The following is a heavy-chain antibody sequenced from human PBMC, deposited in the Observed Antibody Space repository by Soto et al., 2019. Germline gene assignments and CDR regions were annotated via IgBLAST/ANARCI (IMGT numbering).Heavy chain of an antibody. Sequence: EVQLLESGGGLVQPGGSLRLSCATSGFSFSNYGMNWVRQAPGKGLEWVLGITQTSRSTFIADSVRGLFTISRDNLENLMYLLINSLRVDHTALYYGTRDAEAFDIAFDKRGPGTMITVTS. CDR2: ITQTSRST. J-gene: IGHJ3*02. D-gene: IGHD3-9*01. V-gene: IGHV3-23*01. CDR3: TRDAEAFDIAFDK. CDR1: GFSFSNYG.